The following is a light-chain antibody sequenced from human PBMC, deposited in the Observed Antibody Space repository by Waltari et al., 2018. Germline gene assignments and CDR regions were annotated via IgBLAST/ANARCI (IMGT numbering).Light chain of an antibody. CDR2: EVT. V-gene: IGLV2-23*02. CDR1: GNDIGGYNF. J-gene: IGLJ3*02. Sequence: QSALTQPASVSGSPGPSSPISCPGTGNDIGGYNFFSWYQQHPGQAPRLIIYEVTKRPAGVSSRFSGSKSGNTASLTISGLQAEDEAKYFCCSYIGSNMLVFGGGTNLTVL. CDR3: CSYIGSNMLV.